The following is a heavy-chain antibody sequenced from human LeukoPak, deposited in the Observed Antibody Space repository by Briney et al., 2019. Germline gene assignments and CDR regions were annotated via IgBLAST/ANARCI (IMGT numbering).Heavy chain of an antibody. Sequence: ASVKVSCKASGGTFSSYAISWVRQAPGQGLEWMGGIIPIFGTANYAQKFQGRVTITTDESTSTAYMELSSLRSEDTAVYYCASSGSSGWYYFDYWGQGTLVTVSS. D-gene: IGHD6-19*01. J-gene: IGHJ4*02. V-gene: IGHV1-69*05. CDR3: ASSGSSGWYYFDY. CDR2: IIPIFGTA. CDR1: GGTFSSYA.